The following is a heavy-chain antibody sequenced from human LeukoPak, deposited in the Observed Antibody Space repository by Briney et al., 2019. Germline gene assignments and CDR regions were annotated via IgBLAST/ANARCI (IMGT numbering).Heavy chain of an antibody. Sequence: GGSLRLSCAASGFTFSSYGMHWVRQAPGKGLEWVAVISYDGSNKYYADSVKGRFTISRDNSKNTLYLQMNSLRAEDTAVYYCAKDAAGTYYYGMDVWGQGTTVTVSS. V-gene: IGHV3-30*18. CDR1: GFTFSSYG. D-gene: IGHD6-19*01. J-gene: IGHJ6*02. CDR2: ISYDGSNK. CDR3: AKDAAGTYYYGMDV.